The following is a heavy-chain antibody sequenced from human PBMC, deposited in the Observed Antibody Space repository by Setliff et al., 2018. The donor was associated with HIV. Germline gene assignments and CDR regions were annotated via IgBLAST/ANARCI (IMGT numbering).Heavy chain of an antibody. Sequence: SETLSLTCTVYGGFIKNSNYYWGWIRQPPGKGLEWIGNIHYSGSTYYNPSLKSRVTISVDTSKNQFSLKLSSVTAADRAVYYCAREIKNPRYFDSWGQGTLVTVSS. V-gene: IGHV4-39*02. CDR1: GGFIKNSNYY. D-gene: IGHD3-16*01. CDR3: AREIKNPRYFDS. CDR2: IHYSGST. J-gene: IGHJ4*02.